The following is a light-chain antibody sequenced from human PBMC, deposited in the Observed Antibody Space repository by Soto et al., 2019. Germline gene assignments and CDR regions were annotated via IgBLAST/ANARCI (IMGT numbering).Light chain of an antibody. V-gene: IGKV3-11*01. CDR3: KQRHMWHIT. CDR1: QSFRGL. CDR2: DAY. J-gene: IGKJ5*01. Sequence: EVVLTQSLFTLSLSPVERATLSCRASQSFRGLLAWYQQKPGQAPRLLIYDAYNRATGIPPRFSGSGSGTDFTLTISSIEPEDSAVYYCKQRHMWHITFGQGIRLEIX.